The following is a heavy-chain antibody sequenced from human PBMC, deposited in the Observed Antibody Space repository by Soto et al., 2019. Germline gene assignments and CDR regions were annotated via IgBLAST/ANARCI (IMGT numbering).Heavy chain of an antibody. J-gene: IGHJ3*02. CDR2: IGTAGDT. Sequence: EVQLVESGGGLVQPGGXLRLSCAASGFTFSSYDMHWVRQATGKGLEWVSAIGTAGDTYYPGSVKGRFTISRENAKNSLYLQMNSLRAEDTAVYYCARVSSTSLGLAFDIWGQGTMVTVSS. CDR3: ARVSSTSLGLAFDI. D-gene: IGHD2-2*01. V-gene: IGHV3-13*01. CDR1: GFTFSSYD.